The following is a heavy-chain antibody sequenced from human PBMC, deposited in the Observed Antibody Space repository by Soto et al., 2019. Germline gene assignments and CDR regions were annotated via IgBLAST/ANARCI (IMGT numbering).Heavy chain of an antibody. J-gene: IGHJ5*02. CDR3: AKDSSVVAAGSGGWFDP. CDR2: ISFDGGNV. V-gene: IGHV3-30*18. D-gene: IGHD6-13*01. CDR1: GFSFSTYG. Sequence: QVQLMQSGGGVVQPGRSLRLSCAASGFSFSTYGMHWVRQAPGQGLEWVASISFDGGNVYYADSAKGRFTISRDNSKNTVFLQMNSLRHDDTATYYCAKDSSVVAAGSGGWFDPWGQGSLVAVSS.